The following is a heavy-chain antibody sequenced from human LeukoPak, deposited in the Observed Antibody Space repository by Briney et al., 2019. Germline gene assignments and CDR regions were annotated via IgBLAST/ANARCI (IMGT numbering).Heavy chain of an antibody. V-gene: IGHV2-70*11. CDR2: IDWDDDK. Sequence: SGPTLVNPTQTLTLTCTFSGFSLSTSGMCVSWIRQPPGKALEWLARIDWDDDKYYSTSLKTRLTISKDTSKNQVVLTMTNMDPVDTATYYCARIRVGTAMVTAFDYWGQGTLVTVSS. J-gene: IGHJ4*02. CDR3: ARIRVGTAMVTAFDY. CDR1: GFSLSTSGMC. D-gene: IGHD5-18*01.